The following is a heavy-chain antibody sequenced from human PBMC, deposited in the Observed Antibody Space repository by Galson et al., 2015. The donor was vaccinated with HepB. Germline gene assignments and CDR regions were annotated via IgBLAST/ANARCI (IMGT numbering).Heavy chain of an antibody. CDR3: ARGPPYYYGSGSYYLDY. CDR2: ISAYNGNT. D-gene: IGHD3-10*01. Sequence: SVKVSCKASDYTFTSYGISWVRQAPGQGLEWMGWISAYNGNTNYAQKLQGRVTMTTDTSASTAYMELSSLRSEDTAVYYCARGPPYYYGSGSYYLDYWGQGTLVTVSS. V-gene: IGHV1-18*01. CDR1: DYTFTSYG. J-gene: IGHJ4*02.